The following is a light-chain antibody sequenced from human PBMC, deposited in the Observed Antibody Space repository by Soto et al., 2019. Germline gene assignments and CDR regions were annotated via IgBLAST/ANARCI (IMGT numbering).Light chain of an antibody. CDR1: SSDVGGYNY. Sequence: QSALTRAASVSGSPGQSITISCTGTSSDVGGYNYVSWYQQHPGKAPKLMIYDVSNRPSGVSNRFSGSKSGNTASLTISGLQAEDEADYYCSSYTSSSTGVFGTGTKVTVL. CDR2: DVS. CDR3: SSYTSSSTGV. V-gene: IGLV2-14*01. J-gene: IGLJ1*01.